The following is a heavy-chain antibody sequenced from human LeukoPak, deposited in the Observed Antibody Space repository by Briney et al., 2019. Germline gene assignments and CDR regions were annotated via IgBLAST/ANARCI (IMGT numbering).Heavy chain of an antibody. CDR2: ISYGGSNK. J-gene: IGHJ6*02. Sequence: PGGSLRLSCAASGFTFSSYAMHWVRQAPGKGLEWVAVISYGGSNKYYADSVKGRFTISSDNSKNTLYLQMNSLRGEDTAVYYCASSVGIAAAPNDSYYRMDVWGQGTTVTVSS. CDR1: GFTFSSYA. CDR3: ASSVGIAAAPNDSYYRMDV. D-gene: IGHD6-13*01. V-gene: IGHV3-30-3*01.